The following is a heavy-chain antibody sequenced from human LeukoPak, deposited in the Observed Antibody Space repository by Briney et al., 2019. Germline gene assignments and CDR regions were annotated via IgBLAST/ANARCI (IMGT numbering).Heavy chain of an antibody. CDR1: GYSFTSYW. V-gene: IGHV5-51*01. D-gene: IGHD5-24*01. CDR3: ARLWMATTPDNWFDP. J-gene: IGHJ5*02. CDR2: IYPGDSDT. Sequence: RGESLKISCKGSGYSFTSYWIGWVRQMPGKGLEWMGIIYPGDSDTRYGPSFQGQVTISADKSISTAYLQWSSLKASDTAMYYCARLWMATTPDNWFDPWGQGTLVSVSS.